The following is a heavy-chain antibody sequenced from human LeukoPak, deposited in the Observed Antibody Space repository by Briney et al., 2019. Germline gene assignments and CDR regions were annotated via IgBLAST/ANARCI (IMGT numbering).Heavy chain of an antibody. Sequence: GGSLRLSCAASGFTFDGYAMHWVRQAPGKGLEWVSGISWNSGSIGYADSVKGRFTISRDNSKNTLYLQMNSLRAEDTAVYYCARDADTSSRYSRFDYWGQGTLVTVSS. V-gene: IGHV3-9*01. CDR1: GFTFDGYA. CDR2: ISWNSGSI. J-gene: IGHJ4*02. CDR3: ARDADTSSRYSRFDY. D-gene: IGHD3-22*01.